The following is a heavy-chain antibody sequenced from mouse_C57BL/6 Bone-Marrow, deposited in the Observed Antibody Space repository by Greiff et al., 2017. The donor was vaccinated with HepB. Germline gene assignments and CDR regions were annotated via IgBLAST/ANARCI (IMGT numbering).Heavy chain of an antibody. Sequence: VQLQQSGAELVRPGTSVKVSCKASGYAFTNYLIEWVKQRPGQGLEWIGVINPGSGGTNYNEKFKGKATLTVDKSSRTAYMQLSSLTSEDSAVYFCARSTTVVATPFDFGGQGTTLTVSS. D-gene: IGHD1-1*01. CDR1: GYAFTNYL. CDR3: ARSTTVVATPFDF. CDR2: INPGSGGT. V-gene: IGHV1-54*01. J-gene: IGHJ2*01.